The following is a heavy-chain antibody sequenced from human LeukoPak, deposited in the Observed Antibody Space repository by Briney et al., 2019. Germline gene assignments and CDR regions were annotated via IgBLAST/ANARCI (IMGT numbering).Heavy chain of an antibody. D-gene: IGHD3-16*01. CDR3: AKGGGIFDY. CDR2: IGGSDGST. CDR1: GFTFSTYA. J-gene: IGHJ4*02. V-gene: IGHV3-23*01. Sequence: GGSLRLSCAASGFTFSTYAMSWVRQAPGKGLEWLSAIGGSDGSTYYADSVKGRSTISRDTSKNTLYLQMNSLRAEDTAVYYCAKGGGIFDYWGQGTLVTVSS.